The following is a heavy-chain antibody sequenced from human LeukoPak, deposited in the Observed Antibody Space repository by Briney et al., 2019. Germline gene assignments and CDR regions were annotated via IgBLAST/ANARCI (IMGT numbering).Heavy chain of an antibody. CDR3: ARYIRDGQRLSSLDY. V-gene: IGHV4-59*01. CDR2: ISYSGST. Sequence: PSETLSLTCTVSGDSISPYYWSWIRHPPGKELEWVGYISYSGSTRYNPSLKSRVSMSLDTSKTQFPLRLTSVPPADTAVYYCARYIRDGQRLSSLDYWGQGTLVTVSS. CDR1: GDSISPYY. J-gene: IGHJ4*02. D-gene: IGHD5-24*01.